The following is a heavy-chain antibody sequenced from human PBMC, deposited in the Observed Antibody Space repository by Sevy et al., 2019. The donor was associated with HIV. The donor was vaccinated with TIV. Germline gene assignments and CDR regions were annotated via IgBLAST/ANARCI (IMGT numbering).Heavy chain of an antibody. J-gene: IGHJ4*02. CDR2: IYYNGHI. Sequence: SETLSLTCTVSGGSITSLYWNWIRQPPGKGLEWIANIYYNGHIHYNPSIKSRVTLSLDSSKKQFCLRLSSVAAAYTAMYYCAGENAWGRGYSWGQGTLVTVSS. V-gene: IGHV4-59*11. CDR3: AGENAWGRGYS. CDR1: GGSITSLY. D-gene: IGHD1-26*01.